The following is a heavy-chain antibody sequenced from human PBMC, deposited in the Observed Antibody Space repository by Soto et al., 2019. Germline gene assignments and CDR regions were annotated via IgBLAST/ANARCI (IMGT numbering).Heavy chain of an antibody. V-gene: IGHV4-31*03. D-gene: IGHD6-6*01. J-gene: IGHJ6*04. Sequence: SETLSLTCTVSGGSISSGGYYWSWIRQHPGKGLEWIGYIYYSGSTYYNPSLKSRVTISVDTSKNQFSLKLSSVTAADTAVYYCARVIAARSRGDYYYGMDVWGKGTTVTVSS. CDR2: IYYSGST. CDR3: ARVIAARSRGDYYYGMDV. CDR1: GGSISSGGYY.